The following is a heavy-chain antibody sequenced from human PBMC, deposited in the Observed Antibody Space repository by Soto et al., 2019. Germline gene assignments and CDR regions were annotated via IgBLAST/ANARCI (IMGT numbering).Heavy chain of an antibody. CDR2: INDSGNI. V-gene: IGHV4-34*02. D-gene: IGHD3-10*01. CDR3: ARGLILWFGELARRGGYDDCMDG. J-gene: IGHJ6*03. Sequence: QVQLQQWGAGLLKPSETLSLTCAVYGGSFSGYQWTWIRQTPEKGLEWIGEINDSGNINYNPSLKSPVTILVDTAKKEMALGLGSVTAAATAVYCCARGLILWFGELARRGGYDDCMDGWGKGTTVTVSS. CDR1: GGSFSGYQ.